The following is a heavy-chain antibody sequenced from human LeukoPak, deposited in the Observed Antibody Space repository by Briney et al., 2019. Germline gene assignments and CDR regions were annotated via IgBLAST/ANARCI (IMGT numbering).Heavy chain of an antibody. CDR2: IYYSGST. J-gene: IGHJ5*02. CDR3: ARAQRRSVVVITPNWFDP. Sequence: KTSQTLSLTCTVSGGSISSGGYYGSWIRQHPGRGLEWIGYIYYSGSTYYNPSLKSRVTISVDTSKNQFSLKLSSVTAADTAVYYCARAQRRSVVVITPNWFDPWGQGTLVTVSS. D-gene: IGHD3-22*01. CDR1: GGSISSGGYY. V-gene: IGHV4-31*03.